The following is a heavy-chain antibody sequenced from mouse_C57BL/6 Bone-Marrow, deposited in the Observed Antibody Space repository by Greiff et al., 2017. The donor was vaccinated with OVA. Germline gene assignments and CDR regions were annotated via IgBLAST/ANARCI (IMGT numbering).Heavy chain of an antibody. J-gene: IGHJ4*01. CDR3: ARRTAYYSSFFLYYAMDY. V-gene: IGHV1-69*01. CDR1: GYTFTSYW. D-gene: IGHD2-5*01. Sequence: QVQLQQPGAELVMPGASVKLSCKASGYTFTSYWMHWVKQRPGQGLEWIGEIDPSDSYTNYNQKFKGKSTLTVDKSSSTAYMQLSSLTSEDSAVYYCARRTAYYSSFFLYYAMDYWGRGTSVTVSS. CDR2: IDPSDSYT.